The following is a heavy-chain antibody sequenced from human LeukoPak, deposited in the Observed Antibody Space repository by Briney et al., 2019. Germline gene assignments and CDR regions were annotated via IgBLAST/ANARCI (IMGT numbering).Heavy chain of an antibody. CDR1: GFTFSSYE. CDR2: ISSSGSTI. J-gene: IGHJ3*02. D-gene: IGHD6-13*01. Sequence: GGSLRLSCAASGFTFSSYEMNWVRQAPGKGLEWVSYISSSGSTIYYADSVKGRFTISRDNAKNSLYLQMNSLRAEDTAVYYCARVDSSSWYRFKDDAFDIWGQGTMVTVSS. CDR3: ARVDSSSWYRFKDDAFDI. V-gene: IGHV3-48*03.